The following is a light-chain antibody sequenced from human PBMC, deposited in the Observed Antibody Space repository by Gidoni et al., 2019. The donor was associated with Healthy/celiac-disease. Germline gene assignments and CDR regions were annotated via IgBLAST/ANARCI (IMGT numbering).Light chain of an antibody. CDR3: QKRSNWPPST. Sequence: EIVLTQSPATLSLSPGDRATLSCRASQSVSSYLAWYQQKPGQAPRLLIYDASNRATGIPARFSGSGSGTDFTLTISSLEPEDFAVYYCQKRSNWPPSTFGQGTRLEIK. V-gene: IGKV3-11*01. CDR1: QSVSSY. J-gene: IGKJ5*01. CDR2: DAS.